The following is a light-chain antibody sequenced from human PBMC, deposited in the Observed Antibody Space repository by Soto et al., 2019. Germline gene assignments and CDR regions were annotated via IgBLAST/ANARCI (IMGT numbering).Light chain of an antibody. CDR2: AAS. V-gene: IGKV1-39*01. CDR1: QSIRRS. Sequence: DIQLTQSPSFLSASLADRVTITCRASQSIRRSLNWYQQKPGKAPKLLIYAASSLQSGVPSRFSGSGYGTDFTLTITSLQSEDFAIYYCQQSYSSPRTFGQGTKVHI. J-gene: IGKJ1*01. CDR3: QQSYSSPRT.